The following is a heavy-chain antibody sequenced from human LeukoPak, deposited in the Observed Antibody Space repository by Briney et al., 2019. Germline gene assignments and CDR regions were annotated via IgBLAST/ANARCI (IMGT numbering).Heavy chain of an antibody. CDR2: ISGSGGST. V-gene: IGHV3-23*01. Sequence: PGGSLRLSCAASGFTFSSYAMSWVRQAPGKGLEWVSAISGSGGSTYYADSVKGRFTISRDNSKNTLYLQMNSLRAEDTAVYYCAKDSYYDSSGYYADYWGQGTLVTVFS. CDR1: GFTFSSYA. D-gene: IGHD3-22*01. J-gene: IGHJ4*02. CDR3: AKDSYYDSSGYYADY.